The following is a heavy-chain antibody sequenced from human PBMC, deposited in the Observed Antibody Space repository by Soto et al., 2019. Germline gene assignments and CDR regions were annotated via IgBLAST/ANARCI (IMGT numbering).Heavy chain of an antibody. J-gene: IGHJ6*02. CDR3: AKVTQWLGLYYGMDV. Sequence: GGSLRLSCAASGFTFSSYGMHWVRQAPGKGLEWVAVISYDGSNKYYADSVKGRFAISRDNSKNTLYLQMNSLRAEDTAVYYCAKVTQWLGLYYGMDVWGQGTTVTVSS. D-gene: IGHD6-19*01. CDR2: ISYDGSNK. CDR1: GFTFSSYG. V-gene: IGHV3-30*18.